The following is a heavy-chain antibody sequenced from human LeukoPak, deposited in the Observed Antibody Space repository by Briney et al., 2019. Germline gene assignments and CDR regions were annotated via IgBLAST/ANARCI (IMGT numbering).Heavy chain of an antibody. CDR3: ARARALYFENAFDI. J-gene: IGHJ3*02. Sequence: GGSLRLSCVASGFVFNNYDMHWVRQAPGKGLEWVANIKQDGSEKYYVDSVKGRFTISRDNAKNSLYLQMNSLRAEDTAVYYCARARALYFENAFDIWGQGTMVTVSS. V-gene: IGHV3-7*04. CDR1: GFVFNNYD. D-gene: IGHD3-9*01. CDR2: IKQDGSEK.